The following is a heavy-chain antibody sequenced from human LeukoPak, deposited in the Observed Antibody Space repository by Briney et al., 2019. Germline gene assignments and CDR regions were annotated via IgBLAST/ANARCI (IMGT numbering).Heavy chain of an antibody. J-gene: IGHJ5*02. CDR1: GYTFTGYY. CDR3: ARIVDDFWSGYPYNWFDP. D-gene: IGHD3-3*01. CDR2: INPNSGGT. Sequence: ASVKVSCKASGYTFTGYYMHWVRQAPGQGLEWMGWINPNSGGTNYAQKFQGRVTMTRDTSISTAYMEPSRLRSDDMAVYYCARIVDDFWSGYPYNWFDPWGQGTLVTVSS. V-gene: IGHV1-2*02.